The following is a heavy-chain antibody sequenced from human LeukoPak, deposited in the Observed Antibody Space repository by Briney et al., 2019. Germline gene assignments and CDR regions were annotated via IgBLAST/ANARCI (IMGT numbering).Heavy chain of an antibody. CDR2: IYYSGST. V-gene: IGHV4-30-4*08. D-gene: IGHD2-2*01. J-gene: IGHJ6*02. Sequence: SSETLSLTCTVSGGSISSSSYYWGWIRQPPGTGLEWIGYIYYSGSTYYNPSLKSRITISVDTSKNQFSLKLSSVTAADTAVYYCARWTMYCSSSSCPTYYYYGMDVWGQGTTVTVSS. CDR3: ARWTMYCSSSSCPTYYYYGMDV. CDR1: GGSISSSSYY.